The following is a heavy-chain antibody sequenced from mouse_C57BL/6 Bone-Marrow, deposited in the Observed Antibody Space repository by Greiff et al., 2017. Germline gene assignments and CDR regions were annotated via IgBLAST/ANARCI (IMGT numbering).Heavy chain of an antibody. J-gene: IGHJ4*01. CDR2: INPNNGGT. Sequence: EVQLQQSGPELVKPGASVKISCKASGYTFTDYYMNWVKQSHGKSLEWIGDINPNNGGTSYNQKFKGKATLTVDKSSSTAYMELRSLTSEDSAVXYCARYLLRSYAMDYWGQGTSVTVSS. D-gene: IGHD1-1*01. CDR1: GYTFTDYY. V-gene: IGHV1-26*01. CDR3: ARYLLRSYAMDY.